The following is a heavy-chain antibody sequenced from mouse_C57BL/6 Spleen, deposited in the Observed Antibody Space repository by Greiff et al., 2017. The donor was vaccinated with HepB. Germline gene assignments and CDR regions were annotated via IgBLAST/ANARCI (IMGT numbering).Heavy chain of an antibody. J-gene: IGHJ4*01. Sequence: EVKLQESGPELVKPGASVKMSCKASGYTFTDYNMHWVKQSHGKSLEWIGYINPNNGGTSYNQKFKGKATLTVNKSSSTAYMELRSLTSEDSAVYYCARRGILLSLMDYWGQGTSVTVSS. CDR1: GYTFTDYN. D-gene: IGHD6-2*01. CDR3: ARRGILLSLMDY. CDR2: INPNNGGT. V-gene: IGHV1-22*01.